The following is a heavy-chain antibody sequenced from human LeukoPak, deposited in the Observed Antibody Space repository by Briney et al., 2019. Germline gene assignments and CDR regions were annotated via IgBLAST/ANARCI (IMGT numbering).Heavy chain of an antibody. Sequence: SETLSLTCAVYGGSFSGYYWSWIRQPPGKGLEWIGEINHSGSTNYNPSLKSRVTISVDTSKNQFSLKLSSVTAADTAVYYCADNWNYGYWGQGTPVTVSS. J-gene: IGHJ4*02. CDR1: GGSFSGYY. V-gene: IGHV4-34*01. D-gene: IGHD1-7*01. CDR2: INHSGST. CDR3: ADNWNYGY.